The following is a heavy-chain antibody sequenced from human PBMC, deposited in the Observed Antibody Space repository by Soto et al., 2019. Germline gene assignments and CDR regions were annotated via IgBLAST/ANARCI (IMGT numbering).Heavy chain of an antibody. CDR3: ARASGSNIHFDY. J-gene: IGHJ4*02. Sequence: AGGSLRLSCAASGLTFSSYWMHLGRQAPGKGLVWVSRINTDGSSTTYADSVKGRFTISRDNTKNTLYLQMNSLRVEDTAVYYCARASGSNIHFDYWGQGTLVTVS. V-gene: IGHV3-74*01. CDR2: INTDGSST. D-gene: IGHD1-26*01. CDR1: GLTFSSYW.